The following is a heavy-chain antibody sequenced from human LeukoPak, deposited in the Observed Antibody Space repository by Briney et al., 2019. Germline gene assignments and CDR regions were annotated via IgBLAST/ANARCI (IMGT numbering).Heavy chain of an antibody. CDR1: GLTFRSYA. J-gene: IGHJ5*02. Sequence: GGSLRLSCAASGLTFRSYAMSWVRQAPGKGLEWVSGISGSGGSTYYADSVKGRFTVSRDNSKNTLYLQMNSLRAEDTALYYCATTKSKWELPAWGQGTLVTVSS. D-gene: IGHD1-26*01. CDR2: ISGSGGST. V-gene: IGHV3-23*01. CDR3: ATTKSKWELPA.